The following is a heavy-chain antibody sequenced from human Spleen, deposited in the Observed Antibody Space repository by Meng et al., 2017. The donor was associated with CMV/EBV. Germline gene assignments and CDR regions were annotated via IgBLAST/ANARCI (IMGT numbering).Heavy chain of an antibody. Sequence: GESLKISCAASGFTFSSYSMNWVRQAPGKGLEWVSSISSSSSYIYYADSVKGRFTISRDNAKNSLYLQMNSLRAEDTAVYYCASVPYCSSTSCPPKIAFDIWGQGTVVTVSS. CDR2: ISSSSSYI. J-gene: IGHJ3*02. CDR3: ASVPYCSSTSCPPKIAFDI. D-gene: IGHD2-2*01. CDR1: GFTFSSYS. V-gene: IGHV3-21*01.